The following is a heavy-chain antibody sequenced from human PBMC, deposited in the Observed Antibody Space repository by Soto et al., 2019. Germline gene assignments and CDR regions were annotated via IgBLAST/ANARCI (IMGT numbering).Heavy chain of an antibody. CDR2: IIPIFGTA. D-gene: IGHD3-10*01. J-gene: IGHJ6*02. CDR1: GGTFSSYA. CDR3: ARAQAGEAYYGSGSYYSVAPSWDYYYGMDV. V-gene: IGHV1-69*12. Sequence: QVQLVQSGAEVKKPGSSVKVSCKASGGTFSSYAISWVRQAPGQGLEWMGGIIPIFGTANYAQKFQGRDRMTEAQARSTDYIERRSPSSEGTVRYGGARAQAGEAYYGSGSYYSVAPSWDYYYGMDVGGQGSTVTVSS.